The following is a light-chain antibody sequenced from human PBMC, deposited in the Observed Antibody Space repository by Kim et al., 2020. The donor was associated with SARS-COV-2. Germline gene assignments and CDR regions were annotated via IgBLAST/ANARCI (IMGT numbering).Light chain of an antibody. CDR3: QAWDSSTAV. CDR1: KLGDKF. J-gene: IGLJ3*02. V-gene: IGLV3-1*01. CDR2: QDS. Sequence: SYELTQPPSVSVSPGQTASITCSGEKLGDKFACWYRQKPGQSPVQVIYQDSKRPSGIPERFSGSNSGNTATLTISGTQAMDEADYYCQAWDSSTAVFGGGTRLTV.